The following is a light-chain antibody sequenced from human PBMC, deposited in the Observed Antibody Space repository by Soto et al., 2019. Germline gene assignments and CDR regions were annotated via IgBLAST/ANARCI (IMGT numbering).Light chain of an antibody. CDR3: SFFTSSDALL. V-gene: IGLV2-14*03. CDR1: SSDIATSDY. J-gene: IGLJ2*01. Sequence: QSALTQPASVSGSPGQSITISCTGTSSDIATSDYVSWFQHHPGEAPKIILYDVNNRPSGVSDRFSGSKSGNTAPLTISGLQAEDEAYYYCSFFTSSDALLFAGGTKLTVL. CDR2: DVN.